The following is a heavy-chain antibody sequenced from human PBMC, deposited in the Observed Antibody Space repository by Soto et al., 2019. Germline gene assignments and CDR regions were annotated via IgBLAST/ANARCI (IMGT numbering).Heavy chain of an antibody. CDR3: ARLRRDGYNCDY. CDR2: IYYSGST. Sequence: QLQLQESGPGLVKPSETLSLTCTVSGGSISSSSYYWGWIRQPPGKGLEWIGSIYYSGSTYYNPALKSRATISAATSTNQSSLKLSSVTAADTAVYYCARLRRDGYNCDYWGQGTLVTVSS. J-gene: IGHJ4*02. CDR1: GGSISSSSYY. D-gene: IGHD5-12*01. V-gene: IGHV4-39*01.